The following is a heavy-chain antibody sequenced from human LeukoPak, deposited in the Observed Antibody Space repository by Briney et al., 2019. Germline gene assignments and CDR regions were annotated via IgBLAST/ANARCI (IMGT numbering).Heavy chain of an antibody. V-gene: IGHV4-59*01. Sequence: SETLSLTCTVSGGSISSYYWSWIRQPPGKGLEWIGYIYYSGSTNYNPSLKSRVTISVDTSKNQFSLKLSSVTAADTAVYYCARTLRGSGYYYYYSGMDVWGQGTTVTVSS. CDR3: ARTLRGSGYYYYYSGMDV. CDR2: IYYSGST. D-gene: IGHD3-22*01. CDR1: GGSISSYY. J-gene: IGHJ6*02.